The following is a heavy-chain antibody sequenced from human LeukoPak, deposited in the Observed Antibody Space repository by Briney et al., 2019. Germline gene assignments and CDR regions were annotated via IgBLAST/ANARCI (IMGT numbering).Heavy chain of an antibody. V-gene: IGHV1-18*01. J-gene: IGHJ4*02. D-gene: IGHD1-1*01. CDR2: ISAYNGNT. CDR3: ARGSSTGTHGVY. Sequence: ASVKVSCKASGYTSTSYGNSWVRQAPGQGLEWMGWISAYNGNTNYAQKLQGRVTMTTDTSTSTAYMELRSLRSDDTAVYYCARGSSTGTHGVYWGQGTLVTVSS. CDR1: GYTSTSYG.